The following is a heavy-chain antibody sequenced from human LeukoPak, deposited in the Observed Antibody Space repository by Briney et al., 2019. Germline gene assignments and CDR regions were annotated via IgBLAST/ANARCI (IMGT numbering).Heavy chain of an antibody. Sequence: SVNVSCKASGGTFSSYAISWVRQAPGQGLEWMGRIIPIFGTANYAQKFQGRVTITADKSTSTAYMELSSLRSEDTAVYYCARSVEENWFDPWGQGTLVTVSS. CDR2: IIPIFGTA. CDR1: GGTFSSYA. CDR3: ARSVEENWFDP. V-gene: IGHV1-69*06. J-gene: IGHJ5*02. D-gene: IGHD2-15*01.